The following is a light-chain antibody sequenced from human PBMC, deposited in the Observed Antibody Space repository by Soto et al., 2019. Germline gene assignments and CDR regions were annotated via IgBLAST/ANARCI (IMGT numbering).Light chain of an antibody. V-gene: IGLV1-40*01. CDR3: QSYDSKLSNYV. Sequence: QSVLTQPPSVSGAPGQRVTISCTGSNSNIGAGYDVHWYQRLPGTAPKLLIYGNSNRPSGVPDRFSGSKSGPSASLAITGLQAEDEADYYCQSYDSKLSNYVFGTGTKVTV. CDR2: GNS. CDR1: NSNIGAGYD. J-gene: IGLJ1*01.